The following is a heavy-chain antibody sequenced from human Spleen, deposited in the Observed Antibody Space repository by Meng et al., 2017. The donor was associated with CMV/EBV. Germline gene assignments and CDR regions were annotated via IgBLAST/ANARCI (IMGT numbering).Heavy chain of an antibody. CDR2: INPNSGGT. Sequence: ASVKVSCKASGYTFTSYGISWVRQAPGQGLEWMGWINPNSGGTNYAQKFRGRVTMTRDTSISTAYMELSRLRSDDTAVYYCARDLDPQQLVWWFDPWGQGTLVTVSS. CDR1: GYTFTSYG. CDR3: ARDLDPQQLVWWFDP. J-gene: IGHJ5*02. V-gene: IGHV1-2*02. D-gene: IGHD6-13*01.